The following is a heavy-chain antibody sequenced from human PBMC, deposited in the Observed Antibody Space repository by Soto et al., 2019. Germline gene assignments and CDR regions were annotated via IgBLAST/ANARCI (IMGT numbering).Heavy chain of an antibody. CDR3: ARNNCSGGSCYSSGAYYFDY. CDR2: IYPGDSDT. V-gene: IGHV5-51*01. J-gene: IGHJ4*02. CDR1: GYSFTSYW. Sequence: GESMKISCKGSGYSFTSYWIGWVRQMPGKGLEWMGIIYPGDSDTRYSPSFQGQVTISADKSISTAYLQWSSLKASDTAMYYCARNNCSGGSCYSSGAYYFDYWGQGTLVTVSS. D-gene: IGHD2-15*01.